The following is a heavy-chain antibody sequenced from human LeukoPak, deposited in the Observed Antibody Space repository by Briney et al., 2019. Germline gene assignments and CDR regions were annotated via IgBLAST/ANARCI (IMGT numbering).Heavy chain of an antibody. D-gene: IGHD3-22*01. V-gene: IGHV4-31*03. CDR1: GGSISRGGYY. CDR3: ARGFPYDSSGYYFDGFDH. Sequence: PSQTLSLTCTVSGGSISRGGYYWSWIRQHPGKGLEWIGYIYYSRSTYYNPSLKSRVTISVDTSKNQFSLKLNSVTAADTAVYYCARGFPYDSSGYYFDGFDHWGQGTLVTVSS. J-gene: IGHJ4*02. CDR2: IYYSRST.